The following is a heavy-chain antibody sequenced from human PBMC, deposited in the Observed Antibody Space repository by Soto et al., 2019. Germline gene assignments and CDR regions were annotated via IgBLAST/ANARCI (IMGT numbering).Heavy chain of an antibody. D-gene: IGHD3-16*01. CDR2: INIYNGET. CDR3: ARALWRRRWGSDYYDGMDL. V-gene: IGHV1-18*01. CDR1: GYTFNNFG. J-gene: IGHJ6*02. Sequence: QGQLVQSGGEVKKPGASVKVSCKASGYTFNNFGIAWVRQAPGQGLEWMGWINIYNGETKSALNVQGRVTLPRDTSATTACMDLRSPRSDDTAVYYWARALWRRRWGSDYYDGMDLWGQGTAITVSS.